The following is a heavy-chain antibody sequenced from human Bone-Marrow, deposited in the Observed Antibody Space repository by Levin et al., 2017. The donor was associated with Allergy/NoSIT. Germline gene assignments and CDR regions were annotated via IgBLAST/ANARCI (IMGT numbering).Heavy chain of an antibody. CDR1: GYSFTSYW. V-gene: IGHV5-51*01. CDR2: IYPDDSDT. Sequence: NRGESLKISCKGSGYSFTSYWIAWVRQMPGKGLEWMGFIYPDDSDTRYSPSFQGQVTISADKSINTAYLQWSSLKASDTAMYYCARPTGGVATTWAFDYWGQGTLVTVSS. D-gene: IGHD5-12*01. CDR3: ARPTGGVATTWAFDY. J-gene: IGHJ4*02.